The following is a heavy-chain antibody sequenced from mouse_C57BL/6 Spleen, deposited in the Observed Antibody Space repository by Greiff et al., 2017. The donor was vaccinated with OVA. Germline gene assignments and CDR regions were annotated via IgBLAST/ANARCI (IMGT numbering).Heavy chain of an antibody. Sequence: QVQLQQSGAELVRPGPSVKMSCKASGYTFTNYWIGWAKQRPGHGLEWIGDIYPGGGYTNYNEKFKGKATLTADKSSSTAYMQFSSLTSEDSAIYYCARSRYYGSSYEGYYFDYWGQGTTLTVSS. CDR3: ARSRYYGSSYEGYYFDY. V-gene: IGHV1-63*01. J-gene: IGHJ2*01. CDR1: GYTFTNYW. D-gene: IGHD1-1*01. CDR2: IYPGGGYT.